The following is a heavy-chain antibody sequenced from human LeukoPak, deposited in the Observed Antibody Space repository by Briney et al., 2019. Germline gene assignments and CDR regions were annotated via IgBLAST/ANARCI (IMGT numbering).Heavy chain of an antibody. CDR1: GFIFSNYV. J-gene: IGHJ4*02. V-gene: IGHV3-23*01. Sequence: AGGSLRLSCAASGFIFSNYVMIWVRQAPGKGLEWVSGISGSGVGTYYADSVKGRFTISRDNSQNTLYLQMNSLRAEDTAVYYCARGSEVRGFIMPLDSWGQGTLVTVSS. CDR2: ISGSGVGT. CDR3: ARGSEVRGFIMPLDS. D-gene: IGHD3-10*01.